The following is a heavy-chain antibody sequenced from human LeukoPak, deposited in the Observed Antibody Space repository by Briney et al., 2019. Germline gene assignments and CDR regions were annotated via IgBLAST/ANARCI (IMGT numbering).Heavy chain of an antibody. D-gene: IGHD5-24*01. CDR1: GFTFGSYA. CDR2: ISGSGGST. Sequence: GGSLRLSCAASGFTFGSYAMSWVRQAPGKGLEWVSAISGSGGSTYYADSVKGRFTISRDNSKSTLFLQMNSLRAEDTAVYYCAKDPRVGSRVATPCHWGQGTLVTVSS. CDR3: AKDPRVGSRVATPCH. V-gene: IGHV3-23*01. J-gene: IGHJ4*02.